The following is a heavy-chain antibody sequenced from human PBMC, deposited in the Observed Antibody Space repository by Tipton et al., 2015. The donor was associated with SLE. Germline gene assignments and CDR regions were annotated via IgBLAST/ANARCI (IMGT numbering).Heavy chain of an antibody. J-gene: IGHJ2*01. D-gene: IGHD4-17*01. V-gene: IGHV4-59*01. CDR2: ISYSGTT. CDR3: ARDRSTETEFWCFEF. Sequence: LRLSCTVSNGYISNYYWSWIRQAPGKALEWIGYISYSGTTNYSPSLKSRVTLSVDTSKNQFSLKLSSVTAADTAVYYCARDRSTETEFWCFEFGGRGTLVTGS. CDR1: NGYISNYY.